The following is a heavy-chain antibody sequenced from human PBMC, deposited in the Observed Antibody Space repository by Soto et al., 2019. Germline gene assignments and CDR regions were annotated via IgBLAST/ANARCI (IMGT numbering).Heavy chain of an antibody. CDR2: MYFGGSF. J-gene: IGHJ5*02. D-gene: IGHD3-22*01. V-gene: IGHV4-59*02. Sequence: QMQLQESGPGLVKPSETLSLTCTVSGASVSTGYWSWIRQPPGKALEWIGFMYFGGSFNYTPSLTSRVTTSVETSKNQFSMEVTSVTAADTAVYYCARSYYDTTGFAVDPWGQGTLVIVSS. CDR1: GASVSTGY. CDR3: ARSYYDTTGFAVDP.